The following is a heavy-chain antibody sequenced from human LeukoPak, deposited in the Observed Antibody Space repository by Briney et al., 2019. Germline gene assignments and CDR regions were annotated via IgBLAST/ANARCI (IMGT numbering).Heavy chain of an antibody. V-gene: IGHV5-51*01. Sequence: GESLKISCKGSGYKFTNYWIGWVRQMPGKGLEWMGIIYPGNSDTTYSPSFQGQVTISADKSISTAYLRWSSLKASDTAMYYCARLAGYSSGWDDAFDIWGQGTMVTVSS. CDR3: ARLAGYSSGWDDAFDI. D-gene: IGHD6-19*01. J-gene: IGHJ3*02. CDR1: GYKFTNYW. CDR2: IYPGNSDT.